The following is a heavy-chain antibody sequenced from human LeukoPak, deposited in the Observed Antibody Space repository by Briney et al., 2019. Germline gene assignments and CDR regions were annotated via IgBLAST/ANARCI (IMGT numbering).Heavy chain of an antibody. CDR2: IYYSGST. J-gene: IGHJ3*02. Sequence: SETLSLTYTVSGGSISSYYWSWIRQPPGKGLEWIGYIYYSGSTYYNPSLKSRVTITVDTSKNQFSLKLSSVTAADTAVYYCAREPNNWNYGIGAFDIWGQGTMVTVSS. CDR3: AREPNNWNYGIGAFDI. V-gene: IGHV4-30-4*08. D-gene: IGHD1-7*01. CDR1: GGSISSYY.